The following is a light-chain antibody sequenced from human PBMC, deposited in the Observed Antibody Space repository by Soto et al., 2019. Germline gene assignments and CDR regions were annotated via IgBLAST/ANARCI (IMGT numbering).Light chain of an antibody. CDR1: SSDVGGYNY. Sequence: SALTQPASVSGSPGQSITISCTGTSSDVGGYNYVSWYQQHPGKAPKLMIYDVSNRPSGLSNRFSGSKSGNTASLTISGLQAEDEADYYCSSYTSSSVIFGGGTKLTVL. CDR3: SSYTSSSVI. J-gene: IGLJ2*01. V-gene: IGLV2-14*01. CDR2: DVS.